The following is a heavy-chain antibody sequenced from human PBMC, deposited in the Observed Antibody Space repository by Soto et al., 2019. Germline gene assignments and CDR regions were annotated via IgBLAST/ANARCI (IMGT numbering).Heavy chain of an antibody. CDR2: ISGSGGST. CDR1: GFTFSSCA. Sequence: XGSLRRTWSASGFTFSSCAMSWIRQAPGKGLEWVSAISGSGGSTYYADSVKGRFTISRDNSKNTLYLQMNSLRDEDTAVYYCAKTRGYYSDSSGYYYFDDWGQGTLVTVSS. CDR3: AKTRGYYSDSSGYYYFDD. J-gene: IGHJ4*02. D-gene: IGHD3-22*01. V-gene: IGHV3-23*01.